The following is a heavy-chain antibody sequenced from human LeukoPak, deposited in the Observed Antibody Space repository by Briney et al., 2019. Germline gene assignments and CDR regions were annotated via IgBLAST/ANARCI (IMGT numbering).Heavy chain of an antibody. D-gene: IGHD1-26*01. CDR3: AKHRERPGNPWFDP. V-gene: IGHV4-59*08. Sequence: SETLSLTCTVSGGSISSYYWIWIRQRPGKGLEWRGYISYSGSTDYNPSLKSRVTISVDTSKTQVSLKLSSGTAADTSVYYGAKHRERPGNPWFDPWGQGTMVSVSS. CDR2: ISYSGST. CDR1: GGSISSYY. J-gene: IGHJ5*02.